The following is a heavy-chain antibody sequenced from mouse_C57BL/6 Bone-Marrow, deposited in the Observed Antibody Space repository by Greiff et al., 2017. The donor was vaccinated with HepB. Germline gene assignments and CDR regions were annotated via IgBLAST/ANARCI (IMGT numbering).Heavy chain of an antibody. J-gene: IGHJ4*01. D-gene: IGHD4-1*01. Sequence: VQLQQSGPGLVQPSQRLSITCTVSGFSLTSYGVHWVRQPPGKGLEWLGVIWSGGSTDYNAAFISRLSISKDNSKSQVFFKMNSLQADDTAIYYCAKNTTTGTGAMDYWGQGTSVTVSS. CDR3: AKNTTTGTGAMDY. CDR2: IWSGGST. CDR1: GFSLTSYG. V-gene: IGHV2-4*01.